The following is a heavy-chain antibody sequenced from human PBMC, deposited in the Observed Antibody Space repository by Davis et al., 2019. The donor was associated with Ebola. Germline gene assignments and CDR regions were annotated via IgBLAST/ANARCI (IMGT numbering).Heavy chain of an antibody. CDR1: GYSFTSYW. J-gene: IGHJ4*02. CDR2: IYPGDSDT. D-gene: IGHD2-2*01. V-gene: IGHV5-51*01. Sequence: GESLKISCKGSGYSFTSYWIGWVRQMPGKGLEWMGIIYPGDSDTRYSPSFQGQVTISADKSISTDYLQWSSLKASDTAMYYCARRYCSSTSCPRLVYYFDYWGQGTLVTVSS. CDR3: ARRYCSSTSCPRLVYYFDY.